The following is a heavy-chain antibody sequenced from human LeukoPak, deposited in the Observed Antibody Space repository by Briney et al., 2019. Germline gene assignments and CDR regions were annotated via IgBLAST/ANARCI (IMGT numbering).Heavy chain of an antibody. D-gene: IGHD3-10*01. CDR2: ISDSGGST. J-gene: IGHJ4*02. V-gene: IGHV3-23*01. CDR1: GFTFSSYA. Sequence: GGSLRLSCAASGFTFSSYAMSWVRQAPGKGTEWVSAISDSGGSTYYADSVKGRFTISRDNSKNTLYLQMNSLRAEDMAAYHCARESAYYYGSGRQYYFDYWGQGTLVTVSS. CDR3: ARESAYYYGSGRQYYFDY.